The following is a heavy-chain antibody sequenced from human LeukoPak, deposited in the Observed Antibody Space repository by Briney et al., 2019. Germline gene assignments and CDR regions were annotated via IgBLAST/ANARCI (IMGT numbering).Heavy chain of an antibody. V-gene: IGHV3-21*01. CDR1: GFTVSSNY. CDR3: ARSPQYCSSTSCHFDY. D-gene: IGHD2-2*01. CDR2: ISSSSSYI. J-gene: IGHJ4*02. Sequence: PGGSLRLSCAASGFTVSSNYMNWVRQAPGKGLEWVSSISSSSSYIYYADSVKGRFTISRDNAKNSLYLQMNSLRAEDTAVYYCARSPQYCSSTSCHFDYWGQGTLVTVSS.